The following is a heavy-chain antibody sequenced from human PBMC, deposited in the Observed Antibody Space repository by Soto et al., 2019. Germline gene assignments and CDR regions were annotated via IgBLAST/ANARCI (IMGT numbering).Heavy chain of an antibody. J-gene: IGHJ5*02. CDR2: IYYSGST. V-gene: IGHV4-59*01. Sequence: PSETLSLTCTVSGGSISSYYWSWIRQPPGKGLEWIGYIYYSGSTNYNPSLKSRVTISVDTSKNQFSLKLSSVTAADTAVYYCARTYYYDSSFPPGTWGQGTLVTVSS. CDR3: ARTYYYDSSFPPGT. CDR1: GGSISSYY. D-gene: IGHD3-22*01.